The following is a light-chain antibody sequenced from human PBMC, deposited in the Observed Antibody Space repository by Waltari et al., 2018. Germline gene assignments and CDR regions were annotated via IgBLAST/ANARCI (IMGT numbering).Light chain of an antibody. CDR3: QHYGSSTFT. V-gene: IGKV3-20*01. J-gene: IGKJ3*01. CDR2: GTS. CDR1: QSIDRTN. Sequence: EIVLTQSPGTLSLSPGERATLSCRASQSIDRTNLAWYNHKPGQAPRLLIYGTSTRATGIPDRFSGSGSGTDFTLTISRLEPEDFAVYYCQHYGSSTFTFGPGTKVDIK.